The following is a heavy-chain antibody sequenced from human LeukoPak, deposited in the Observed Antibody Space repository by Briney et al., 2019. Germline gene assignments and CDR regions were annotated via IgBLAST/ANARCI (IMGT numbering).Heavy chain of an antibody. CDR1: GFTFSGYW. CDR2: LSQDRSAN. J-gene: IGHJ5*02. V-gene: IGHV3-7*04. CDR3: ARGSGQGWFDP. D-gene: IGHD7-27*01. Sequence: PGGTLRLSCAASGFTFSGYWMSWVRQAPGKGLEWVANLSQDRSANNHVDSVKGRFTISRDNAKNSLYLQMNSLRAEDTAVYYCARGSGQGWFDPWGEGTLVTASS.